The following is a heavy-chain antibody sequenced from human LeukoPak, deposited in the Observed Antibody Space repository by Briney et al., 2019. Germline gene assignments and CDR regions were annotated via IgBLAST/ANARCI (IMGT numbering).Heavy chain of an antibody. CDR1: GGSFSGYY. Sequence: SETLSLTCAVYGGSFSGYYWSWIRQPPGKGLEWIGEINHSGSTNYNPSLKSRVTISVDTSKNQFSLKLSSVTAADTAVYYCARDAVDTAMVGWFGPWGQGTLVTVSS. J-gene: IGHJ5*02. D-gene: IGHD5-18*01. V-gene: IGHV4-34*01. CDR2: INHSGST. CDR3: ARDAVDTAMVGWFGP.